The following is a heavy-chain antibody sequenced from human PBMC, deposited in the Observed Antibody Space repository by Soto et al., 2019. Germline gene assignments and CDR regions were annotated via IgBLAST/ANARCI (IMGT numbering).Heavy chain of an antibody. Sequence: EVQLVESGGGLVQPGRSLRLSCAASGFTFDYYAMHWVRQVPGKGLEWVSGINWNSGSIGYGDSVKGRFAISRDNAKNSLHLQMNSLSAEDTAFYYCVKDESINWYSGHFRHWGQGTLVTVSS. CDR2: INWNSGSI. D-gene: IGHD6-13*01. J-gene: IGHJ1*01. V-gene: IGHV3-9*01. CDR1: GFTFDYYA. CDR3: VKDESINWYSGHFRH.